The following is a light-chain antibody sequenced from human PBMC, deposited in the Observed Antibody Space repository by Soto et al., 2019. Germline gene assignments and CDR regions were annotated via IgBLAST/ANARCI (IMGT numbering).Light chain of an antibody. CDR2: AAS. CDR1: QSVSSY. V-gene: IGKV3-11*01. J-gene: IGKJ5*01. Sequence: EIVLPQSPATLSLSPGERATLSCRASQSVSSYLAWYQQKPGQAPRLLMFAASNRATGIPARFSGSGSGTDFTLTISSLEPEDFAVYYCQHRSIWPVSFGQGTRLEI. CDR3: QHRSIWPVS.